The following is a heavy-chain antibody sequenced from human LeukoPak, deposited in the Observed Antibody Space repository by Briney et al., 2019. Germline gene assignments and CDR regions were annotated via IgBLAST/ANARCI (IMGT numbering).Heavy chain of an antibody. J-gene: IGHJ3*01. Sequence: SETLSLTCGVSDGSMISYHWSWIRQPAGKGLEWIGRIYTTGSTDYNPSLMSRVTMSVDTSKNQFSLKLRSVTAADTAVYYCARAERTVNVFDSWGQGTIVTVSS. V-gene: IGHV4-4*07. CDR2: IYTTGST. CDR1: DGSMISYH. CDR3: ARAERTVNVFDS. D-gene: IGHD3-10*02.